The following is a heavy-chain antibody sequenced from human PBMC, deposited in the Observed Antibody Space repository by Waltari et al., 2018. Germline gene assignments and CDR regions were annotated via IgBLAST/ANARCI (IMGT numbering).Heavy chain of an antibody. CDR3: ARGSQAAGRVYFQH. J-gene: IGHJ1*01. Sequence: QVQLVQSGAEVKKPGSSVKVSCKASGGTFSSYAISWVRQAPGQRLEWMGWINAGNGNTKYSQKFQGRVTITRDTSASTAYMELSSLRSEDTAVYYCARGSQAAGRVYFQHWGQGTLVTVSS. CDR2: INAGNGNT. CDR1: GGTFSSYA. V-gene: IGHV1-3*01. D-gene: IGHD6-19*01.